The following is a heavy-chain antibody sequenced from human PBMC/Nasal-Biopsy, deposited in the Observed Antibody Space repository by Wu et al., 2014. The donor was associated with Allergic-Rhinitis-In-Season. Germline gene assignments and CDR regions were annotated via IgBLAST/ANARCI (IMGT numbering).Heavy chain of an antibody. D-gene: IGHD1-7*01. CDR3: AREELELLRFDY. CDR2: INHSGST. Sequence: IGEINHSGSTYYNPSLKSRVTISVDTSKNQFSLKLSSVTAADTAVYYCAREELELLRFDYWGQGTLVTVSS. V-gene: IGHV4-4*02. J-gene: IGHJ4*02.